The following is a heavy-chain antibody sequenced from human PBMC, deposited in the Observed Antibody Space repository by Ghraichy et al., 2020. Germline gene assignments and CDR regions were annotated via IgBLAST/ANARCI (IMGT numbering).Heavy chain of an antibody. Sequence: GESLNISCAASGSTFNTYDMHWVRQAPGKGLEWVSAIGTAGDTFYPDSVQGRFTVSRENAKNSLYLQMNSLTAGDTAVYYCARWGHCSSTSCSAWYFDLWGRGTLVTVSS. V-gene: IGHV3-13*01. J-gene: IGHJ2*01. CDR1: GSTFNTYD. D-gene: IGHD2-2*01. CDR3: ARWGHCSSTSCSAWYFDL. CDR2: IGTAGDT.